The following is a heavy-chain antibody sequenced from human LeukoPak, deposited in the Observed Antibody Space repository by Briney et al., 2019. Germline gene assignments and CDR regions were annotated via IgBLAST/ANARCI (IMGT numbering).Heavy chain of an antibody. V-gene: IGHV4-4*07. CDR1: GGSISSYY. Sequence: SETLSLTCTVSGGSISSYYWSWIRQPAGKGLEWIGRIYTSGSTNYNPSLKSRVTISVDTSKNQFSLKLSSVTAADTAVYYCAREAMVRGVIIPEAFDIWGQGTMVTVSS. CDR3: AREAMVRGVIIPEAFDI. CDR2: IYTSGST. J-gene: IGHJ3*02. D-gene: IGHD3-10*01.